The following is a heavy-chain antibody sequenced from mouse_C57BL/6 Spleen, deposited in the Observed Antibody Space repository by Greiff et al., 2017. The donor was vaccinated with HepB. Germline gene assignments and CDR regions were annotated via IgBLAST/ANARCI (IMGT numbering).Heavy chain of an antibody. CDR3: ARGGIGNSYWYFDV. D-gene: IGHD2-1*01. V-gene: IGHV1-80*01. CDR2: IYPGDGDT. CDR1: GYAFSSYW. J-gene: IGHJ1*03. Sequence: QVQLQQSGAELVKPGASVKISCKASGYAFSSYWMNWVKQRPGKGLEWIGQIYPGDGDTNYNGKFKGKATLTADKSSSTADMQLSSLTSEDAAVYFCARGGIGNSYWYFDVWGTGTTVTVSS.